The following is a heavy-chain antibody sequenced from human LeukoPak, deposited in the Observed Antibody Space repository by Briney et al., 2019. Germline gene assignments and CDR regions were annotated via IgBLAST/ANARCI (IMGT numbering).Heavy chain of an antibody. CDR3: ARDSLQVSDSGYDYSHQNGFDP. V-gene: IGHV4-4*02. D-gene: IGHD5-12*01. Sequence: KTSETLSLTCAVSGGSISSSNWWSWVRQPPGKGLEWIGEIYHSGSTNYNPSLKTRVAISVDTSKNQFSLKLSSVTAADTAVYYCARDSLQVSDSGYDYSHQNGFDPWGQGTLVTVSS. CDR2: IYHSGST. J-gene: IGHJ5*02. CDR1: GGSISSSNW.